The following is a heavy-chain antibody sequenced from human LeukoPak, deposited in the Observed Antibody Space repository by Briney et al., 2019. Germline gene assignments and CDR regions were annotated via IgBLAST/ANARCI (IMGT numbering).Heavy chain of an antibody. CDR2: ISWNSGSI. D-gene: IGHD3-3*01. V-gene: IGHV3-9*01. CDR1: GFTFDDYA. Sequence: PGGSLRLSCAASGFTFDDYAMHWVRQAPGKGLEWVSGISWNSGSIGYADSVKGRFTISRDNAKNSLYLQMNSLRAEDTAVYYCAKDLETRRDFWSGYYLRVQKYYLDYWGQGTLVTVSS. CDR3: AKDLETRRDFWSGYYLRVQKYYLDY. J-gene: IGHJ4*02.